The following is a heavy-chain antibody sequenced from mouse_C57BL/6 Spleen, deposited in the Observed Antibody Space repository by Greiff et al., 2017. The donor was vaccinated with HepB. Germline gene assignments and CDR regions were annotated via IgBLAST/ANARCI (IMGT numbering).Heavy chain of an antibody. CDR1: GYSITSGYY. J-gene: IGHJ2*01. CDR3: ARAGNYVVLDY. Sequence: DVKLQESGPGLVKPSQSLSLTCSVTGYSITSGYYWNWIRQFPGNKLEWMGYISYDGSNNYNPSLKNRISITRDTSKNQFFLKLNSVTTEDTATYYCARAGNYVVLDYWGQGTTLTVSS. CDR2: ISYDGSN. D-gene: IGHD2-1*01. V-gene: IGHV3-6*01.